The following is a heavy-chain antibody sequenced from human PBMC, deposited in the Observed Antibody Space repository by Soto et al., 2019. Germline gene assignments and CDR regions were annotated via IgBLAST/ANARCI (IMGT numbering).Heavy chain of an antibody. V-gene: IGHV4-34*01. CDR2: INHSGTV. Sequence: KTSETLSLTCAVYGESFSHYYWTWIRQTPGTGLEWIGEINHSGTVHYNPSLKSRVTISVDTSKNQFSLNLGSVTAADRGVYYCARGEDTSSPYPYGMDVWGQGTTVTVSS. CDR1: GESFSHYY. D-gene: IGHD6-6*01. J-gene: IGHJ6*02. CDR3: ARGEDTSSPYPYGMDV.